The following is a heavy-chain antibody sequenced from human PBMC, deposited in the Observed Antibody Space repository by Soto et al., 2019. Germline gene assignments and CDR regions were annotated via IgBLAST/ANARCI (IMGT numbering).Heavy chain of an antibody. CDR2: GYMYYSGST. D-gene: IGHD4-17*01. V-gene: IGHV4-59*01. CDR3: ARGSLSTVTFNALDI. Sequence: QVQLQESGPGLVKPSETLSLTCTVSGGSISDFYWSWIRQPPGKGLEWIGYGYMYYSGSTNYNPPLESRATMSVDTSKNQFSLKLTSVTAADTAHYYCARGSLSTVTFNALDIWGAGTMVTVSS. CDR1: GGSISDFY. J-gene: IGHJ3*02.